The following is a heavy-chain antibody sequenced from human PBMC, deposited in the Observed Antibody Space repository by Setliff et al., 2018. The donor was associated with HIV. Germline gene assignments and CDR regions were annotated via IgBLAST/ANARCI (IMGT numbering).Heavy chain of an antibody. J-gene: IGHJ3*02. CDR3: ARGSCSTISCSLRVGNGAFDI. D-gene: IGHD2-2*01. CDR2: IYYSGNA. CDR1: GGSISSNNYY. V-gene: IGHV4-39*07. Sequence: PSETLSLTCTVSGGSISSNNYYWGWIRQSPGKGLEWFGSIYYSGNAYYNPSLKGRLTISMDTSKNQFSLKLNSVTAADTAVYYCARGSCSTISCSLRVGNGAFDIWGQGTMVTVS.